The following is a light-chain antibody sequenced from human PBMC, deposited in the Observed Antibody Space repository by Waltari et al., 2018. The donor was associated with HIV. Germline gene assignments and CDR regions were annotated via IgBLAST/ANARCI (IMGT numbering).Light chain of an antibody. CDR1: QSVSSSY. CDR2: GAS. V-gene: IGKV3-20*01. J-gene: IGKJ3*01. CDR3: QQYASSFT. Sequence: EIVLTQSQDTLSLSPGERATLSCRASQSVSSSYLAWYQQKPGQAPRLLIYGASSRATGIPDRFSGSGSGTDFTLTISRLEPEDFAVYYCQQYASSFTFGPGTKVDIK.